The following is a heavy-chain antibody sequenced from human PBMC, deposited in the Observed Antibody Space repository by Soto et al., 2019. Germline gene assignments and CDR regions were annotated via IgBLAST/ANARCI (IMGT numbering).Heavy chain of an antibody. CDR3: AETETELPPLYGMDV. V-gene: IGHV1-69*01. D-gene: IGHD1-7*01. Sequence: QVQLVQSGAEVKKPGSSVKVSCKASGGTFSSYAISWVRQAPGHGLEWMGGIIPIFGTANYAQKFQGRVTISAEESKSTGYIGVRQLRTGDTAVYYGAETETELPPLYGMDVWGQGTTVTVSS. J-gene: IGHJ6*02. CDR1: GGTFSSYA. CDR2: IIPIFGTA.